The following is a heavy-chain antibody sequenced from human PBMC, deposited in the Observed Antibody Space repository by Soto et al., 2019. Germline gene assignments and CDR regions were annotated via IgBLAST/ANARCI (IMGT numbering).Heavy chain of an antibody. CDR1: GYTFTGYY. J-gene: IGHJ4*02. V-gene: IGHV1-2*02. Sequence: ASVKVSCKASGYTFTGYYMHWVRQAPGQGLEWMGWINPNSGGTNYAQKFQGRVTMTRDTSISTAYMGLSRLRSDDTAVYYCARGSYYDFWSGSDPGWGYFDYWGQGTLVTVSS. CDR3: ARGSYYDFWSGSDPGWGYFDY. CDR2: INPNSGGT. D-gene: IGHD3-3*01.